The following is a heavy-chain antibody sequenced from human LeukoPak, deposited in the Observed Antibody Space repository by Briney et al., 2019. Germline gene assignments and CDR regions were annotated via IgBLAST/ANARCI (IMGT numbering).Heavy chain of an antibody. CDR2: IYYSGGT. V-gene: IGHV4-59*01. Sequence: SETLFLTCNVSGGSISSYYWSWIRQPPGKGLEWIGYIYYSGGTNYDPSLKSRVTISVDTSKNQFSLKLSSVTAADTAVYYCARGGGYNREAFDIWGQGTMVTVSS. J-gene: IGHJ3*02. CDR1: GGSISSYY. CDR3: ARGGGYNREAFDI. D-gene: IGHD5-24*01.